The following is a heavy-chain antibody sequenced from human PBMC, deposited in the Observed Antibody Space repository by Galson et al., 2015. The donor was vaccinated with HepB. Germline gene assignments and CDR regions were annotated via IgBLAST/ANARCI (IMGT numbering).Heavy chain of an antibody. V-gene: IGHV1-69*13. J-gene: IGHJ6*02. Sequence: SVKVSCKASGGTFSSYAISWVRQAPGQGLEWMGGIISIFGTANYAQKFQGRVTITADESTNTAYMELSSLRSEDTAVYYCARSSGCSGGSCYSYYYYGMDVWGQGTTVTVSS. CDR1: GGTFSSYA. CDR2: IISIFGTA. D-gene: IGHD2-15*01. CDR3: ARSSGCSGGSCYSYYYYGMDV.